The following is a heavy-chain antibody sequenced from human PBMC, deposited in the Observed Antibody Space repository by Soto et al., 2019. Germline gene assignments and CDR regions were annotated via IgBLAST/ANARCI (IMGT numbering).Heavy chain of an antibody. CDR1: GGTFSSYA. D-gene: IGHD3-16*02. V-gene: IGHV1-69*13. Sequence: GASVKVSCKASGGTFSSYAISWVRQAPGQGLEWMGGIIPIFGTANYAQKFQGRVTITADESTSTAYMELSSLRSEDTAVYYCARGRDVWGSYRSQINWFDPWGQGTLVTVSS. CDR3: ARGRDVWGSYRSQINWFDP. J-gene: IGHJ5*02. CDR2: IIPIFGTA.